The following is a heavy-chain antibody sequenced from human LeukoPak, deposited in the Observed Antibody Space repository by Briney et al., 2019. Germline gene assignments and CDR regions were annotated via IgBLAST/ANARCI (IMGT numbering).Heavy chain of an antibody. CDR2: ISGSGAKT. Sequence: GGSLRLSCVASGFTFVTYAMSWVRQAPGKGLEWVSGISGSGAKTYYADSVKGRFTISRGNSKNTLDLQMNSLRADDTAVYYCAKRTDYGDYGSQVDYWGQGTLVTVSS. D-gene: IGHD4-17*01. V-gene: IGHV3-23*01. CDR1: GFTFVTYA. CDR3: AKRTDYGDYGSQVDY. J-gene: IGHJ4*02.